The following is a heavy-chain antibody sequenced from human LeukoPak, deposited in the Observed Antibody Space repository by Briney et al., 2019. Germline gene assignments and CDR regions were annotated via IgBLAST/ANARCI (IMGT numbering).Heavy chain of an antibody. Sequence: PSETLSLTCAVSGYSISSGYYWGWIRQPPGKGLEWIETISHSGSTYYNPSLKSRVTISVDTSKNQFSLRLSSVTAADAAVYYCARSPSHYYDSSGYFDYWGQGPLVTVSS. CDR1: GYSISSGYY. CDR2: ISHSGST. J-gene: IGHJ4*02. CDR3: ARSPSHYYDSSGYFDY. D-gene: IGHD3-22*01. V-gene: IGHV4-38-2*01.